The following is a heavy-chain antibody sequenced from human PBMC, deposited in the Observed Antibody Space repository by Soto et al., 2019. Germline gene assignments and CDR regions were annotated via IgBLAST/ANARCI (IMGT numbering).Heavy chain of an antibody. J-gene: IGHJ5*02. D-gene: IGHD3-10*01. V-gene: IGHV1-18*01. CDR1: GYIFTTYS. CDR2: VSASNGKT. CDR3: ATEACGVQASWFDP. Sequence: QIQLVQSGSEVRMPGASVKVSCKASGYIFTTYSITWVRQAPGQGLEWMGWVSASNGKTNYAQKFEDRVTMTTDTSTTTAYIDLRSLRSDDTALYSCATEACGVQASWFDPWGQGTLVTVSS.